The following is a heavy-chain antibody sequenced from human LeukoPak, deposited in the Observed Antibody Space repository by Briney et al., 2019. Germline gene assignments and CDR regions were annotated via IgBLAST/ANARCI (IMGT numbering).Heavy chain of an antibody. Sequence: GGSLRLSCTASGFTFSSYAMSWVRQAPGKGLEGVSSISDTCDSTYYADSVKGRFTISRDNAKNSLYLQMNSLRAEDTAVYYCARDLRGYDQHLYYYYYYMDVWGKGATVTISS. CDR2: ISDTCDST. D-gene: IGHD5-12*01. J-gene: IGHJ6*03. CDR3: ARDLRGYDQHLYYYYYYMDV. V-gene: IGHV3-23*01. CDR1: GFTFSSYA.